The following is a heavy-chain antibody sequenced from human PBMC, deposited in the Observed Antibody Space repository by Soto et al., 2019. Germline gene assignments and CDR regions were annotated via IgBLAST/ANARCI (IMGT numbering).Heavy chain of an antibody. J-gene: IGHJ6*02. V-gene: IGHV1-69*12. CDR1: GGTFSSYA. Sequence: QVQLVQSGAEVKKPGSSVKVSCKASGGTFSSYAISWVRQAPGQGLEWMGGIIPIFGTANYAQKFQGRVTITADESTSTAYTELSSLRSEDTAVYYCATVDTAMVYYYYGMDVWGQGITVTVSS. CDR2: IIPIFGTA. D-gene: IGHD5-18*01. CDR3: ATVDTAMVYYYYGMDV.